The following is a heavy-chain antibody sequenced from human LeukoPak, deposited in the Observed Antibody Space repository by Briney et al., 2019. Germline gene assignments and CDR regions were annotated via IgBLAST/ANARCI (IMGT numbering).Heavy chain of an antibody. CDR2: MNPNTGNT. CDR1: GYTFTNYD. V-gene: IGHV1-8*01. CDR3: ARSRYGDYSP. D-gene: IGHD4-17*01. Sequence: ASVKVSCKTSGYTFTNYDINWVRQASGQGLEWMGWMNPNTGNTGYAQKSQGRVTMTRDTSTNTAYMELRSLRSEDTAVYFCARSRYGDYSPWGQGTLVIVSS. J-gene: IGHJ5*02.